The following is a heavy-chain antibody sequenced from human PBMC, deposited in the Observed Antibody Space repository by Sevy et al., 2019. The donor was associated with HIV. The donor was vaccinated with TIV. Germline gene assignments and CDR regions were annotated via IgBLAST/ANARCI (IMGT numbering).Heavy chain of an antibody. CDR1: GGSISSYY. D-gene: IGHD6-19*01. Sequence: SETLSLTCTVSGGSISSYYWSWIRQPPGKGLEWIGYIYYSGSTNYNPSIKSRVTISVDTSKNQFSLKLSSVTAADTAVYYCARETGYSSGWYRAYYFDYWGQGTLVTVSS. V-gene: IGHV4-59*01. CDR3: ARETGYSSGWYRAYYFDY. CDR2: IYYSGST. J-gene: IGHJ4*02.